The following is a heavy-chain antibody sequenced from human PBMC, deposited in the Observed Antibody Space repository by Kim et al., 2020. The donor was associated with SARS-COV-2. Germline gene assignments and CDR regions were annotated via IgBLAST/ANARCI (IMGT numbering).Heavy chain of an antibody. V-gene: IGHV3-11*04. CDR3: ARAINPYGEEAFDI. J-gene: IGHJ3*02. Sequence: ADAVKGRFTISRDNAKNSLYLQMNSLRAEDTAVYYCARAINPYGEEAFDIWGQGTMVTVSS. D-gene: IGHD4-17*01.